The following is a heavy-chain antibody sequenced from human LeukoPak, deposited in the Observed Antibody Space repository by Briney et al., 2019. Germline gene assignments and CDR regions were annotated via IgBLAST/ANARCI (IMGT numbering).Heavy chain of an antibody. CDR3: AKGPWGGYYYPDFDY. CDR2: ISWNRGSI. Sequence: GGSLRLSCAASGFTFDDYAMHWVRQAPGKGLEWVSGISWNRGSIGYADSVKGRFTISRDNAKNSLYLQMNSLRAEDTALYYCAKGPWGGYYYPDFDYWGQGTLVTVSS. J-gene: IGHJ4*02. D-gene: IGHD3-22*01. CDR1: GFTFDDYA. V-gene: IGHV3-9*01.